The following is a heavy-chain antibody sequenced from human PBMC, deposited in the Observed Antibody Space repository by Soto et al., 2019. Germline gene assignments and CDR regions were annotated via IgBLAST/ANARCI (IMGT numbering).Heavy chain of an antibody. J-gene: IGHJ6*02. D-gene: IGHD5-12*01. V-gene: IGHV1-18*01. CDR2: ISTYNGDT. CDR1: GYTFTRSG. CDR3: AREGVAPYYYYGMDV. Sequence: ASVKVSCKASGYTFTRSGISWVRQAPGQGHEWMGWISTYNGDTNYAQTFQGRVTMTTDTSTSTVHMEVRSLRSDDTAVYYCAREGVAPYYYYGMDVWGQGTPVTVSS.